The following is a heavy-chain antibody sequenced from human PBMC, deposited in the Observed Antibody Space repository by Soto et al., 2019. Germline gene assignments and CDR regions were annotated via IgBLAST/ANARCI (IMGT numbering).Heavy chain of an antibody. CDR2: INAGNGNT. V-gene: IGHV1-3*01. Sequence: ASVKVSCKASGYTFTSYAIDWVRQAPGQRLEWMGWINAGNGNTKYSQKFQGRVTITRDTSASTAYMELSSLRSEDTAVYYCARAYYDTKGYSLDPWGLGTLVTVSS. J-gene: IGHJ5*02. CDR1: GYTFTSYA. CDR3: ARAYYDTKGYSLDP. D-gene: IGHD3-16*01.